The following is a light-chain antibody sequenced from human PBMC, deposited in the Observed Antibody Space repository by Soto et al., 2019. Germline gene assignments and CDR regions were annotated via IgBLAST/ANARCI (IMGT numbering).Light chain of an antibody. Sequence: QSALTQPASVSGSPGQSISISCTGSSSYIGSNNYVSWYQQHPGKAPKLMIYDVSDRPSGVSDRFSGSQSGNTASLTISGLQAEDEAVYYCSSHRSSSTLVVFGGGTKVTVL. J-gene: IGLJ2*01. CDR2: DVS. CDR3: SSHRSSSTLVV. CDR1: SSYIGSNNY. V-gene: IGLV2-14*03.